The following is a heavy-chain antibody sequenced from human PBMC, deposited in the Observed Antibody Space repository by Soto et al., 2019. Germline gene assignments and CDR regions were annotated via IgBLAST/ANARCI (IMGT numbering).Heavy chain of an antibody. Sequence: ASVKVSCKASGYTFISYGISWVRQAPGQGLEWVGWMSAFTGKADYAQIFQDRVTMTTDTSTSTAYMELRSLGSDDTAVYYCARDQRYYGSGYYYSDSWGQGTLVTVSS. J-gene: IGHJ1*01. CDR3: ARDQRYYGSGYYYSDS. CDR2: MSAFTGKA. CDR1: GYTFISYG. V-gene: IGHV1-18*04. D-gene: IGHD3-10*01.